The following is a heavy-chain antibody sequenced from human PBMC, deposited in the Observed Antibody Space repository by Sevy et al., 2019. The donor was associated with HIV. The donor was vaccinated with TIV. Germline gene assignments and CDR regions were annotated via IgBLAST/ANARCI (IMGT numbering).Heavy chain of an antibody. J-gene: IGHJ4*02. CDR3: VNDGRDDFNPYLDF. CDR2: VSRDGGTP. V-gene: IGHV3-23*01. Sequence: GGSLRLSCAGSGFTFGGYMMNWVRQAPGKGLEWVARVSRDGGTPEYGDSAKGRFTISRDNSKNTVYLQLKELSAEDTALYYCVNDGRDDFNPYLDFWGQGILVTVSS. CDR1: GFTFGGYM. D-gene: IGHD1-26*01.